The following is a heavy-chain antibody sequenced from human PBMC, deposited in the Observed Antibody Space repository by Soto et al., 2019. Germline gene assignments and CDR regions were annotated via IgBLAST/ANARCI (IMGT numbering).Heavy chain of an antibody. Sequence: ASVKVSCKASGYTFTSYDISWVRQATGQGLEWMGWMNPNSGNTGYAQKFQGRVTMTRNTSISTAYMELSSLRSEDTAVYYCARRPLGGRYCRGGSCQPRWFAPWGQGTLVTVSS. CDR2: MNPNSGNT. V-gene: IGHV1-8*01. J-gene: IGHJ5*02. CDR3: ARRPLGGRYCRGGSCQPRWFAP. CDR1: GYTFTSYD. D-gene: IGHD2-15*01.